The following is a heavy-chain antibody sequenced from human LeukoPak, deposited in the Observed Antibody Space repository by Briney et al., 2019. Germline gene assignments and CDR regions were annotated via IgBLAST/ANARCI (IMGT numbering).Heavy chain of an antibody. V-gene: IGHV3-74*01. D-gene: IGHD3-16*02. CDR1: GFTFSSYW. J-gene: IGHJ4*02. CDR3: AKKAMITFGGVIAPFDY. CDR2: INSDGSST. Sequence: GGSLRLSCAASGFTFSSYWMHWVRQAPGKGLVWVSRINSDGSSTSYADSVKGRFTISRDNSKNTLYLQMSSLGAEDTAVYYCAKKAMITFGGVIAPFDYWGQGTLVTVSS.